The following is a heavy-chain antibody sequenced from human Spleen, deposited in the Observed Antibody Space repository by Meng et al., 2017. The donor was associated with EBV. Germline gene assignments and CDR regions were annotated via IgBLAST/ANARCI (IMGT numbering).Heavy chain of an antibody. CDR1: GVSCSDFY. CDR2: INHSGTT. D-gene: IGHD6-13*01. J-gene: IGHJ4*02. V-gene: IGHV4-34*01. CDR3: ARVRLAAGTYYFDY. Sequence: QVQPPQWCAGLLKPSETLSLTCAVYGVSCSDFYWSWIRQPPGKGLEWIGEINHSGTTNYNPSLKSRLTISVDTSKNQFSLKMNPVTAADTAVYYCARVRLAAGTYYFDYWGQGTLVTVSS.